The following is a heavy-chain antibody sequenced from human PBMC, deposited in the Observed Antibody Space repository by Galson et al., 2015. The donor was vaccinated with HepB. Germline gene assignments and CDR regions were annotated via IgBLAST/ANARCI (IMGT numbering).Heavy chain of an antibody. D-gene: IGHD5-24*01. CDR2: IYYSGST. J-gene: IGHJ4*02. V-gene: IGHV4-39*01. Sequence: ETLSLTCTVSGDSIGSSGYYWGWIRQPPGKGLEWIGSIYYSGSTYYSPSLKSRVTISLDTSKNQFSLKLSSVTAADTAVYYCARRQTRDGYKIFDYWGQGTLVTVSS. CDR3: ARRQTRDGYKIFDY. CDR1: GDSIGSSGYY.